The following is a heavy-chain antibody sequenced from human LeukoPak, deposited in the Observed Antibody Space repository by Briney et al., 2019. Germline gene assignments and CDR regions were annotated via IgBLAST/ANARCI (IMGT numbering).Heavy chain of an antibody. CDR2: MNPNSGNT. D-gene: IGHD6-13*01. CDR1: GYTFTSYD. Sequence: ASVKVSCKASGYTFTSYDINWMRQATGQGLEWMGWMNPNSGNTGYAQKFQGRGTMTRNTSISTAYMELSSLRSEDTAVYYCARGQGTGYSSSWYDYWGQGTLVTVSS. V-gene: IGHV1-8*01. CDR3: ARGQGTGYSSSWYDY. J-gene: IGHJ4*02.